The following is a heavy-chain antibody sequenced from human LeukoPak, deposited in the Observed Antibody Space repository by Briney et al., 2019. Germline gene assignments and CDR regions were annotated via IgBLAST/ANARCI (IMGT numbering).Heavy chain of an antibody. D-gene: IGHD5-24*01. J-gene: IGHJ1*01. CDR2: INPNSGGT. Sequence: ASVMVSCTASGYTFTGDYMHWVRLARGQGLEWMGRINPNSGGTNYARKFQGRVTMTRDTSISTTYMELRNLRSDDTAVYFCAKVGWFGGYNPTGFQHWGQGTLVTVSS. CDR3: AKVGWFGGYNPTGFQH. V-gene: IGHV1-2*06. CDR1: GYTFTGDY.